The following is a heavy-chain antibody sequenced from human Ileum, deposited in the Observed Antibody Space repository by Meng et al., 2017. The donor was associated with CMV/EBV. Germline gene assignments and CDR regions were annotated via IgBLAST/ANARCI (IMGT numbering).Heavy chain of an antibody. CDR1: GGSTTRSTYY. CDR3: ARNVGFYSSQIAY. Sequence: PESGPGLVKPSETLSLPCTASGGSTTRSTYYWGWIRQPPGKGLEWIGSVYYSGTTYYNPSLKSRVNMSIDTSKNRFSLKLSSATAADTAVYYCARNVGFYSSQIAYWGQGALVTVSS. CDR2: VYYSGTT. D-gene: IGHD3-3*01. J-gene: IGHJ4*02. V-gene: IGHV4-39*07.